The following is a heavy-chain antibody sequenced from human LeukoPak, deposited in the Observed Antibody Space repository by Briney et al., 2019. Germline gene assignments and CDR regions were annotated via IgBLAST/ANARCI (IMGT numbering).Heavy chain of an antibody. V-gene: IGHV4-34*01. CDR1: GGSFSGYY. CDR2: INHSGST. Sequence: SETLSLTCAVYGGSFSGYYWSRIRQPPGKGLEWIGEINHSGSTNYNPSLKSRVTISVDTSKNQFSLKLSSVTAADTAVYYCARTAAALHPLDYWGQGTLVTVSS. D-gene: IGHD2-2*01. J-gene: IGHJ4*02. CDR3: ARTAAALHPLDY.